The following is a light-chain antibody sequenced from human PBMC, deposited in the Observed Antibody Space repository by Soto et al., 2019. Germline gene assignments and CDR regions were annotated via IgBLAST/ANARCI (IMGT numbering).Light chain of an antibody. CDR2: EVS. CDR1: SSDVGGYNY. J-gene: IGLJ2*01. V-gene: IGLV2-8*01. Sequence: QSALTQPPSASGSPGQSVTISCTGTSSDVGGYNYVSWYQQHPGKAPKLMIYEVSKRPSGVPDRFSGSKSGNTASLTVSGLQAEDEADYYCSSYAGSNNPPMVFGGGTKLTVL. CDR3: SSYAGSNNPPMV.